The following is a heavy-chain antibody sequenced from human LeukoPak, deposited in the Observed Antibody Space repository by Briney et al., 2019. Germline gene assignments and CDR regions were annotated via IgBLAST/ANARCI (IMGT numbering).Heavy chain of an antibody. CDR2: IYYSGST. J-gene: IGHJ3*02. CDR1: GGSISSSSYY. CDR3: ARPVYGSAAFDI. Sequence: SETLSLTCAVSGGSISSSSYYWGWIRQPPGKGLEWIGSIYYSGSTYYNPSLKSRVTISVDTSKNQFSLKLSSVTAADTAVYYCARPVYGSAAFDIWGQGTMVTVSS. V-gene: IGHV4-39*07. D-gene: IGHD3-10*01.